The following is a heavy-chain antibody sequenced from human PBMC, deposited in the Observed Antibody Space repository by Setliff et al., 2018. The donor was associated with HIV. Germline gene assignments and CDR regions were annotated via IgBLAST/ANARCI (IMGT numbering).Heavy chain of an antibody. Sequence: PSETLSLTCIVSGDSISSARHYWGWIRQPPGKGLEWIGSVYYSGDTYYNPSLKSRVTIFVDTSKNQFSLKLNSVTAADTAIYYCGRHGNIGVEVPAQARAFDIWGQGTMVTVSS. CDR1: GDSISSARHY. J-gene: IGHJ3*02. V-gene: IGHV4-39*01. CDR2: VYYSGDT. CDR3: GRHGNIGVEVPAQARAFDI. D-gene: IGHD2-2*01.